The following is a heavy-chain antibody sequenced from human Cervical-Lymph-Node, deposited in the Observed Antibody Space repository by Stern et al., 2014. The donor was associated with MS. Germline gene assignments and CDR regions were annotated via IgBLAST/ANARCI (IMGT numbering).Heavy chain of an antibody. V-gene: IGHV3-33*01. Sequence: QVPLVESGGGVVQPGRSLRLSCAASGFTFSSYGMHWVRQAPGKGLEWGAVIWYDGSNKYYADSVKGRFTISRDNSKNTLYLQMNSLRAEDTAVYYCARGDCSGGSCLLPLFDYWGQGTLVTVSS. CDR2: IWYDGSNK. D-gene: IGHD2-15*01. CDR1: GFTFSSYG. J-gene: IGHJ4*02. CDR3: ARGDCSGGSCLLPLFDY.